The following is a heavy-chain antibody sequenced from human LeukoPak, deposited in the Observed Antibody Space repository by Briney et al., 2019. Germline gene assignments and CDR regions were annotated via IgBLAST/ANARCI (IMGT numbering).Heavy chain of an antibody. Sequence: SGTLSLTCAVSGGSISSSNWWSWVRQPPGKGLEWIGEIYHSGSTNYNPSLKSRVTISVDKSKNQFSLKLSSVTAADTAVYYCARDGDYDSSGYYFDYWGQGTLVTVSS. CDR1: GGSISSSNW. V-gene: IGHV4-4*02. J-gene: IGHJ4*02. CDR3: ARDGDYDSSGYYFDY. CDR2: IYHSGST. D-gene: IGHD3-22*01.